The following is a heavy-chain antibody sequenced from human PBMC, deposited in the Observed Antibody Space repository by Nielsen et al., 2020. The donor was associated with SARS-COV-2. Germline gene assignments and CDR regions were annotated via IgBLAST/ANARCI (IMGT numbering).Heavy chain of an antibody. CDR2: ISYSGST. Sequence: SETLSLTCTVPGGSITSYYWSWIRQPPGKGQEWIGYISYSGSTTYNPSLKSRVTISADTSKNHFSLNLSSVTAADTALYYCARFLRGNSARYLDYWGQGTLVTVSS. D-gene: IGHD4-23*01. CDR3: ARFLRGNSARYLDY. CDR1: GGSITSYY. J-gene: IGHJ4*02. V-gene: IGHV4-59*08.